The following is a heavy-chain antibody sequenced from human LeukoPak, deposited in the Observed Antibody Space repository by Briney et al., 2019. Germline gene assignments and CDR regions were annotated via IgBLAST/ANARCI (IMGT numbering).Heavy chain of an antibody. Sequence: PGGSLRLSCAVSGFNVSTNQMSWVRQVPGRSLEWVAAIYTGGSTYYADSVKGRFTIARDTAQNTLHLQMNSLRVEDTAMYYCAREPGGYYDSSGFLDDWGQGTLVTVSS. CDR1: GFNVSTNQ. CDR3: AREPGGYYDSSGFLDD. CDR2: IYTGGST. V-gene: IGHV3-53*01. J-gene: IGHJ4*02. D-gene: IGHD3-22*01.